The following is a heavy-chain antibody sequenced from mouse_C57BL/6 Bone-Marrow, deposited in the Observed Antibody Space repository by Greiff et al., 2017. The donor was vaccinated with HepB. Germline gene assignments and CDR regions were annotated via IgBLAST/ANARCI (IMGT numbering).Heavy chain of an antibody. Sequence: VQLKESGGGLVKPGGSLKLSCAASGFTFSSYAMSWVRQTPEKRLEWVATISDGGSYTYYPDNVKGRFTISRDNAKNNLYLQMSHLKSEDTAMYYCARATVVAHYYAMDYWGQGTSVTVSS. D-gene: IGHD1-1*01. V-gene: IGHV5-4*01. CDR3: ARATVVAHYYAMDY. CDR2: ISDGGSYT. CDR1: GFTFSSYA. J-gene: IGHJ4*01.